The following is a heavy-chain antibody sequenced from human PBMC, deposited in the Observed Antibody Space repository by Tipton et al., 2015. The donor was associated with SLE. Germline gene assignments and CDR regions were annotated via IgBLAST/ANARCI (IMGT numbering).Heavy chain of an antibody. CDR3: ATLSGFYNGRSCCSSLYLDF. CDR1: GYSFTSYW. V-gene: IGHV5-51*03. CDR2: IYPVDSDT. Sequence: QLVQSGAEVKKPGESLKISCKGSGYSFTSYWIGWVRQMPGKGQEGMGIIYPVDSDTRYGPSFQGQVTISADKSISTAYLLWSSLNPSDSALYYSATLSGFYNGRSCCSSLYLDFWGRGT. J-gene: IGHJ4*03. D-gene: IGHD2-15*01.